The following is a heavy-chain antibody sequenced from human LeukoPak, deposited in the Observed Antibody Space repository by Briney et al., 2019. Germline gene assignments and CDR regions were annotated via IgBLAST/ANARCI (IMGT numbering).Heavy chain of an antibody. CDR3: ARALRLPPYYYYYYMDV. CDR2: INPNSGGT. Sequence: ASVKVSCKASGYTFTGYYMHWVRQAPGQGLEWMGWINPNSGGTNYAQKFQGRVTMTRDTSISTAYMELSRLRSDDTAVYYCARALRLPPYYYYYYMDVWGKGTTVTVSS. D-gene: IGHD4-17*01. V-gene: IGHV1-2*02. CDR1: GYTFTGYY. J-gene: IGHJ6*03.